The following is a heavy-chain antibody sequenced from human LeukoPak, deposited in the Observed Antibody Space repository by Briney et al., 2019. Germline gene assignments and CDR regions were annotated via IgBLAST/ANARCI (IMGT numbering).Heavy chain of an antibody. CDR1: GFTVSSNY. J-gene: IGHJ6*03. CDR2: IYSGGST. V-gene: IGHV3-53*01. D-gene: IGHD1-26*01. Sequence: GGSLRLSCAASGFTVSSNYMSWVRQAPGKGLEWVSVIYSGGSTYYADSVKGRFTISGDNSKNTLYLQMNSLRAEDTAVYYCARGSYYYYYYMDVWGKGTTVTVSS. CDR3: ARGSYYYYYYMDV.